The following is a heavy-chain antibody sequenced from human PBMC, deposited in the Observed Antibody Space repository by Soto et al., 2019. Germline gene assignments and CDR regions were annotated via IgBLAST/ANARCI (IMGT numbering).Heavy chain of an antibody. CDR3: AKSVPDPACRGGDCHRTFDY. V-gene: IGHV3-30*18. Sequence: QVQLVESGGGVVQPGGSVRLSCTASGFTLGAYVMHWVRQAQGKGPEWVAAISADGRDLFYAASVEGRFTISRDNSKNTLFLQMNSLTSEDTSVYSCAKSVPDPACRGGDCHRTFDYWGQGTLVTVSS. D-gene: IGHD2-21*02. J-gene: IGHJ4*02. CDR1: GFTLGAYV. CDR2: ISADGRDL.